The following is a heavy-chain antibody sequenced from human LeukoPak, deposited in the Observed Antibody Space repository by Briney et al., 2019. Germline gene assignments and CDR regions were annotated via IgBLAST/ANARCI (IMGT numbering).Heavy chain of an antibody. CDR1: GFTFSDYY. Sequence: GGSLRLSCAASGFTFSDYYMNWIRQAPGKGLEWISSISGSGYTIYYADSVKGRFTISRDNAKNSLYLQMNSLRADDTAVYYCAREGGGYSYYYMDVWGKGTTVTVSS. CDR2: ISGSGYTI. V-gene: IGHV3-11*01. D-gene: IGHD6-13*01. CDR3: AREGGGYSYYYMDV. J-gene: IGHJ6*03.